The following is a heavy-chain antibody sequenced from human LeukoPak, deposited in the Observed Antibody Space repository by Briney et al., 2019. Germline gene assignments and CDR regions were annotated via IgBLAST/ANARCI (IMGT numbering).Heavy chain of an antibody. D-gene: IGHD2-2*01. CDR2: ISSNGGST. Sequence: GGSLRLSCAASGFTFSSYAMHWVRQAPGKGLEYVSAISSNGGSTYYANSVKGRFTISRDNSKNTLYLQMGGLRAEDMAVYYCARDAPYCSSTSCYSDYWGQGTLVTVSS. CDR3: ARDAPYCSSTSCYSDY. J-gene: IGHJ4*02. CDR1: GFTFSSYA. V-gene: IGHV3-64*01.